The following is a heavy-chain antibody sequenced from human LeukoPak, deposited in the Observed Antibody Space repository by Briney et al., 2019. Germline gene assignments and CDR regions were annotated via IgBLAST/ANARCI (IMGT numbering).Heavy chain of an antibody. D-gene: IGHD5-24*01. CDR1: GFTFDDHT. Sequence: PGGSLRLSCVASGFTFDDHTMYWVRQPPGKGLEWVSLITWNGAVTSYGDSVKGRFTISRDNNKRTLYLQMTSLRSEDTALYYCARGRDGYNRFDYWGQGTLVTVSS. CDR3: ARGRDGYNRFDY. V-gene: IGHV3-43*01. J-gene: IGHJ4*02. CDR2: ITWNGAVT.